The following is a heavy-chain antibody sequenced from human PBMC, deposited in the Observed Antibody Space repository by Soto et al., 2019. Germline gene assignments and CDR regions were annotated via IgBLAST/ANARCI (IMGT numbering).Heavy chain of an antibody. V-gene: IGHV1-18*01. J-gene: IGHJ4*02. CDR3: ARYPCGMLRDCSSKSFDY. CDR1: GYTFTTYG. D-gene: IGHD2-2*01. Sequence: QVQLVQSGPEVKKPGASVEVSCKASGYTFTTYGIAWVRQAPGQGLEWMGWISGSNGKTHFSQKFQGRVTMTTDTSTSTANLELRSLRSDDTAVYYCARYPCGMLRDCSSKSFDYWGQGTLVTVSS. CDR2: ISGSNGKT.